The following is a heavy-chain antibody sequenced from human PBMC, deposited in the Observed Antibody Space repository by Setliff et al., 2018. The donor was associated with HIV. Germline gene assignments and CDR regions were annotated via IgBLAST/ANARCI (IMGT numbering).Heavy chain of an antibody. V-gene: IGHV4-39*07. CDR3: MRGRSITIFGVAYFDF. CDR2: VYHSGTT. J-gene: IGHJ4*02. CDR1: ISSNDYY. Sequence: PSETLSLTCTVSISSNDYYWGWIRQPPGRGLEWIGSVYHSGTTYYNPSLKSRVTISVDMSNNQFSLKVTSVTAADTAVYYCMRGRSITIFGVAYFDFWGQGTQVTVSS. D-gene: IGHD3-3*01.